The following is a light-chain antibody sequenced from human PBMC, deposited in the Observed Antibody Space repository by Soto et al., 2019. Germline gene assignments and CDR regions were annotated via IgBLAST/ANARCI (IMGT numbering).Light chain of an antibody. CDR2: GAS. V-gene: IGKV3D-15*01. CDR1: QRVSSN. J-gene: IGKJ5*01. Sequence: LVLTQTTKPLSVSPGERATLSCRASQRVSSNLAWYQQTPGQAPRLLISGASTRATGVPARFSGSGSGTEFTLPISSLQSEDFAVYCCQQYNNWPLTFGAGTRLEI. CDR3: QQYNNWPLT.